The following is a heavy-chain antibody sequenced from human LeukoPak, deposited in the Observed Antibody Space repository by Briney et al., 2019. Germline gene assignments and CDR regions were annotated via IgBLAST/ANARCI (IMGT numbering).Heavy chain of an antibody. CDR3: ALLYYDILTGPGDYYYYMDV. V-gene: IGHV4-59*01. CDR2: IYYSGST. J-gene: IGHJ6*03. D-gene: IGHD3-9*01. Sequence: PSETLSLTCTVSGGSISSYYWSWIRQPPGKGLEWIGYIYYSGSTNYNPSLKSRVTISVDTSKNQFSLKLSSVTAAGTAVYYCALLYYDILTGPGDYYYYMDVWGKGTTVTVSS. CDR1: GGSISSYY.